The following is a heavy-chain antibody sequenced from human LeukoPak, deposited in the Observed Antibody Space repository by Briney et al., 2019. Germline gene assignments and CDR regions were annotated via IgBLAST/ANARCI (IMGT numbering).Heavy chain of an antibody. D-gene: IGHD3-3*01. CDR1: GGSISSGGYY. CDR2: IYYSGST. J-gene: IGHJ2*01. V-gene: IGHV4-31*03. CDR3: ARSRSGGFDL. Sequence: SETLSLTCTVSGGSISSGGYYWSWIRQHPGKGLEWIGYIYYSGSTYYNPSLKSRVTISVDTSKNQFSLKLSSVTAADTAVYYCARSRSGGFDLWGRGTLVTVSS.